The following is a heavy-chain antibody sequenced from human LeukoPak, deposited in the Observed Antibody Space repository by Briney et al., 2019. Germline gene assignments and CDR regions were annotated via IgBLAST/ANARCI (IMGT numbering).Heavy chain of an antibody. D-gene: IGHD1-26*01. J-gene: IGHJ4*02. CDR1: GFTFSSYG. CDR3: ARDLGELELYYFDY. CDR2: IWYDGSNK. Sequence: PGGSLRLSCAASGFTFSSYGMHWVRQAPGKGLEWVAVIWYDGSNKYYADSVKGRFTISRDNSKNTLYLQMNSLRDEDTAVYYCARDLGELELYYFDYWGQGTLVTVSS. V-gene: IGHV3-33*01.